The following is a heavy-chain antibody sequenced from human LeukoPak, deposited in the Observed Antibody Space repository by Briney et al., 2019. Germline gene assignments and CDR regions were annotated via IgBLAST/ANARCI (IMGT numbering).Heavy chain of an antibody. V-gene: IGHV4-34*01. D-gene: IGHD5-18*01. Sequence: SETLSLTCAVYGGSFSGYYWSWIRQPPGKGLEWIREINHSGSTNYNPSLKSRVTISVDTSKNQFSLKLSSVTAADTAVYYCAIHIASYSYGLRNPAQRKYFDYWGQGTLVTVSS. CDR1: GGSFSGYY. CDR2: INHSGST. CDR3: AIHIASYSYGLRNPAQRKYFDY. J-gene: IGHJ4*02.